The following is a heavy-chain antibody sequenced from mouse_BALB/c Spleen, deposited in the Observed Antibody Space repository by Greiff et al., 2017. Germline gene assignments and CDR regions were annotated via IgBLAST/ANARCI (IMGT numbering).Heavy chain of an antibody. CDR3: ARSGLQAWFAY. J-gene: IGHJ3*01. V-gene: IGHV1-67*01. CDR2: ISTYYGNT. CDR1: GYTFTDYA. Sequence: LVESGPELVRPGVSVKISCKGSGYTFTDYAMHWVKQSHAKSLEWIGVISTYYGNTNYNQKFKGKATMTVDKSSSTAYMELARLTSEDSAIYYCARSGLQAWFAYWGQGTLVTVSA.